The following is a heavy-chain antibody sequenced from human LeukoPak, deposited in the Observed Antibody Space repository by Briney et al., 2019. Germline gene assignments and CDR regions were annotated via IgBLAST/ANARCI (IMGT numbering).Heavy chain of an antibody. CDR3: ATLYGSGNYYVPSDY. J-gene: IGHJ4*02. CDR2: ISGSGGST. V-gene: IGHV3-23*01. CDR1: GFTFSSYG. D-gene: IGHD3-10*01. Sequence: GGSLRLSCAASGFTFSSYGMSWVRQAPGKGLEWVSAISGSGGSTYYADSVKGRFTISRDNSKNTLYLQMNSLRAEDTAVYYCATLYGSGNYYVPSDYWGQGTLVTVSS.